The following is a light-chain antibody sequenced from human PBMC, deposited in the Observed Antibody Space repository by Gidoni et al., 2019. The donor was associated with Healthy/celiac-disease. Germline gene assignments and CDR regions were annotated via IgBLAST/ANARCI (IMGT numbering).Light chain of an antibody. Sequence: VITYPPPSLAVTPGQAASSSCKSSQSLLHINGKTYLYWYLQKPGKPPQLLIYDVSNRFSGVPARFSGSGSGTDFTLKISRVEAEDVGVYYCMQSIRTPRTFXGXTKLEIK. V-gene: IGKV2D-29*01. CDR1: QSLLHINGKTY. CDR2: DVS. CDR3: MQSIRTPRT. J-gene: IGKJ4*01.